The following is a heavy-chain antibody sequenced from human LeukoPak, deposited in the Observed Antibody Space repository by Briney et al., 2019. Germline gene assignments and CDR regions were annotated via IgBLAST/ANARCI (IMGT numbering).Heavy chain of an antibody. CDR3: ARECGDCYSDAFDI. V-gene: IGHV3-33*01. J-gene: IGHJ3*02. D-gene: IGHD2-21*01. Sequence: GGSLRLSCAASGFTFSVYGMHWVRQTPGKGLEWVAGIWYDGNNKNYADSVKGRFTISRDNSKNTLYLQINSLRAEDTAVYYCARECGDCYSDAFDIWGQGTMVTVSS. CDR2: IWYDGNNK. CDR1: GFTFSVYG.